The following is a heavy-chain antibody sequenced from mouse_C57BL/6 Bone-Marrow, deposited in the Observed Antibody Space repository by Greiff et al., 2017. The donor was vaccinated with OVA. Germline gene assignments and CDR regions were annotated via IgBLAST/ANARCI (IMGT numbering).Heavy chain of an antibody. Sequence: VQLQQSGPELVKPGASVKMSCKASGYTFTDYYMHWVKQKPGKGLEWIGEIYPGSGNTYYNEKFKGKATLTADTSSSTAYMQLSSLTSEDSAVYFCARECYDYEGYFDDWGQGTTLTVSS. V-gene: IGHV1-83*01. CDR2: YPGSGNTY. CDR1: YTFTDYYM. CDR3: RECYDYEGYFDD. D-gene: IGHD2-4*01. J-gene: IGHJ2*01.